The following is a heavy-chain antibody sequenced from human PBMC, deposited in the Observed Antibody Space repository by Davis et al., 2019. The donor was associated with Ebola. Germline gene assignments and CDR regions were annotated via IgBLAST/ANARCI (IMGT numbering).Heavy chain of an antibody. CDR1: GFTFSSYS. Sequence: GGSLRLSCAASGFTFSSYSMNWVRQAPGKGLEWVSYISSSSSTIYYADSVKGRFTISRDNAKNSLYLQMNSLRDEDKAVYYCAGASELLWFGELIFRDYYGMDVWGKGTTVTVSS. V-gene: IGHV3-48*02. J-gene: IGHJ6*04. CDR2: ISSSSSTI. D-gene: IGHD3-10*01. CDR3: AGASELLWFGELIFRDYYGMDV.